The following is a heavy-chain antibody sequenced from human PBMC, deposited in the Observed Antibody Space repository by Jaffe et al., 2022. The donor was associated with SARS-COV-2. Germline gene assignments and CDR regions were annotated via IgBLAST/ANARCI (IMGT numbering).Heavy chain of an antibody. CDR2: IKSKTDGGTT. D-gene: IGHD3-3*01. V-gene: IGHV3-15*01. J-gene: IGHJ4*02. Sequence: EVQLVESGGGLVKPGGSLRLSCAASGFTFSNAWMSWVRQAPGKGLEWVGRIKSKTDGGTTDYAAPVKGRFTISRDDSKNTLYLQMNSLKTEDTAVYYCTTDAAPWGYDFWSGPGDYWGQGTLVTVSS. CDR3: TTDAAPWGYDFWSGPGDY. CDR1: GFTFSNAW.